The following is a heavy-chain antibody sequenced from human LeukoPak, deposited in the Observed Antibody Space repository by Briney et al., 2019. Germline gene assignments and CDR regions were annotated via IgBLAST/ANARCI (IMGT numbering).Heavy chain of an antibody. CDR1: GFTFSSYE. D-gene: IGHD2-21*01. Sequence: PGGSLRLSCAASGFTFSSYEMSWVRQAPGKGLEWVAYMSDTGRAIYYADSVKGRFFISRDNAKNSLYLQMNSLRAEDTALYYCARGVANDYWGQGTLVTVSS. CDR2: MSDTGRAI. V-gene: IGHV3-48*03. J-gene: IGHJ4*02. CDR3: ARGVANDY.